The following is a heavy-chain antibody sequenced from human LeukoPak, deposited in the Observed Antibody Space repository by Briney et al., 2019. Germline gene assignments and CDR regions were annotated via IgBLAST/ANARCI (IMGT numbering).Heavy chain of an antibody. CDR2: ISGSGGST. J-gene: IGHJ5*02. CDR1: GFTFSSYA. D-gene: IGHD2-2*01. CDR3: AKDYCSSTSCPLSNWFDP. Sequence: GGSLRLSCAASGFTFSSYAMSWVRQAPGKGLEWVSAISGSGGSTYYADSVKGRFTISRDNSKNTLYLHMNSLRAEDTAVYYCAKDYCSSTSCPLSNWFDPWGQGTLVTVSS. V-gene: IGHV3-23*01.